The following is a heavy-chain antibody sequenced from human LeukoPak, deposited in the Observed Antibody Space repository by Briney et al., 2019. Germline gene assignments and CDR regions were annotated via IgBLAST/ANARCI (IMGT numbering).Heavy chain of an antibody. CDR3: ARVGDGDFWSGYSDYYFDY. V-gene: IGHV4-38-2*02. CDR1: GYSISSGYY. J-gene: IGHJ4*02. CDR2: TYHSGST. Sequence: PSETLSLTCTVSGYSISSGYYWGWIRQPPGKGLEWIGSTYHSGSTYYNPSLKSRVTISVDTSKNQFSLKLSSVTAADTAVYYCARVGDGDFWSGYSDYYFDYWGQGTLVTVSS. D-gene: IGHD3-3*01.